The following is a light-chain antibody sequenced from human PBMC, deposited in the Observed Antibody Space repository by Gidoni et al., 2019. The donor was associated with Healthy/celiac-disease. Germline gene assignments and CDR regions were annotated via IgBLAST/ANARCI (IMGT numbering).Light chain of an antibody. CDR2: KDS. J-gene: IGLJ2*01. Sequence: SYELTQPSSVSVSPGQTARITCSGDVLAKKYARWFQQKPGQAPVLVIYKDSERPSGIPERFSGSSSGTTVTLTISGAQVEDEADYYCYSAADNNQVVFGGGTKLTV. V-gene: IGLV3-27*01. CDR1: VLAKKY. CDR3: YSAADNNQVV.